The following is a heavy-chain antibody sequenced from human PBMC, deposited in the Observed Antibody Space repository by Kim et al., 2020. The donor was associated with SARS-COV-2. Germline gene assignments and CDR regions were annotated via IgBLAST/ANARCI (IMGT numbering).Heavy chain of an antibody. Sequence: PDSVKGRFTISRDRAKNTLYLQMNSLRAEDTAVYYCVRGGGYSYGYLDYWGQGTLVTVSS. V-gene: IGHV3-74*01. D-gene: IGHD5-18*01. J-gene: IGHJ4*02. CDR3: VRGGGYSYGYLDY.